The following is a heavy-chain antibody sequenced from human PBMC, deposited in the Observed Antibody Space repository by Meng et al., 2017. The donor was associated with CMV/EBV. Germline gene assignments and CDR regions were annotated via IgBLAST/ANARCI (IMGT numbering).Heavy chain of an antibody. V-gene: IGHV3-48*04. J-gene: IGHJ4*02. CDR1: GFTFSSYS. D-gene: IGHD3-22*01. Sequence: GESLKISCAASGFTFSSYSMNWVRQAPGKGLEWVSYISSSSSTIYYADSVKGRFTISRDNAKNSLYLQMNSLRAEDTAVYYCARDPGVVVTNHFDYWGQGTLVTVSS. CDR2: ISSSSSTI. CDR3: ARDPGVVVTNHFDY.